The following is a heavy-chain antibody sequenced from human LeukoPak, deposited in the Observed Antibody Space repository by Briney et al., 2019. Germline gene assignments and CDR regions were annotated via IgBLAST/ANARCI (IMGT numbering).Heavy chain of an antibody. D-gene: IGHD3-10*01. CDR1: GYTFTSYD. CDR2: MNPNSGNT. J-gene: IGHJ6*03. Sequence: ASVKVSCKASGYTFTSYDINWVRQATGQGLEWMGWMNPNSGNTSYAQKFQGRVTMTRDMSTSTVYMELSSLRSEDTAVYYCARDLKRMVRGYMDVWGKGTTVTVSS. CDR3: ARDLKRMVRGYMDV. V-gene: IGHV1-8*01.